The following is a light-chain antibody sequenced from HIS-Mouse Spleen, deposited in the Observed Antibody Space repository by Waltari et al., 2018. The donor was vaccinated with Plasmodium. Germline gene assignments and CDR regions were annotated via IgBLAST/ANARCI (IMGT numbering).Light chain of an antibody. J-gene: IGKJ4*01. CDR3: QQFNSYPLT. Sequence: AIQLTQSPSSLSASVGDRVTITCRASQGICSALAWYQQKPGKAPKLLIYDASSLESGFPSRFSGSGSVTDFTLTISSLQTEDYATYYCQQFNSYPLTFGGGTKVEIK. CDR1: QGICSA. CDR2: DAS. V-gene: IGKV1-13*02.